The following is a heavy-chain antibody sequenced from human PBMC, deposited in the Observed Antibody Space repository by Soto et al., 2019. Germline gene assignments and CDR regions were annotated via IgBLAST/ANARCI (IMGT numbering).Heavy chain of an antibody. CDR3: AREDYGDGFDY. J-gene: IGHJ4*02. Sequence: PSETLSLTCTVSGGSISGFYWSWIRQPPGKGLEWIAYISYSGSTNYNPSLKSRVTISVDTSKNQFSLKLSSLTAADTAVYYCAREDYGDGFDYWGQGILVTVSS. V-gene: IGHV4-59*01. CDR1: GGSISGFY. CDR2: ISYSGST. D-gene: IGHD4-17*01.